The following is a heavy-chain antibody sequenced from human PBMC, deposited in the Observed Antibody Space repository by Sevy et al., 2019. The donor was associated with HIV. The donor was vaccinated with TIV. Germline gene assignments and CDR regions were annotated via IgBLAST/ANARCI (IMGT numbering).Heavy chain of an antibody. Sequence: GGSLRLSCVASGFTYSMNWVRQAPGKGLEWVSYISDSSATIHYADSVKGRFIISRDNAKNSLYLQMNTLRAEDTAVYYCASQRGGYERLYYFDCWGQRTLVTVSS. CDR3: ASQRGGYERLYYFDC. V-gene: IGHV3-48*01. CDR1: GFTYS. CDR2: ISDSSATI. D-gene: IGHD5-12*01. J-gene: IGHJ4*02.